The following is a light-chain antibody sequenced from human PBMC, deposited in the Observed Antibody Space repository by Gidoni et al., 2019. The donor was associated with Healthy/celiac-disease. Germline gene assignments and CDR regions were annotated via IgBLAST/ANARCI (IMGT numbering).Light chain of an antibody. J-gene: IGKJ2*01. CDR3: QQRSNWPYT. Sequence: EIVLTQSPATLSLSPGARATLSCRASQSVSSYLAWYQQKHGQAHRLLIYDASNRATGIPARFSGSGSGTDFTLNISSLEPEDFAVYYCQQRSNWPYTFGQGTKLEIK. CDR1: QSVSSY. V-gene: IGKV3-11*01. CDR2: DAS.